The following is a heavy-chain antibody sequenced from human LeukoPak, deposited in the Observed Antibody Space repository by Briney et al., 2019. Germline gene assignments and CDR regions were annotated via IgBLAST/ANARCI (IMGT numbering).Heavy chain of an antibody. V-gene: IGHV1-2*02. J-gene: IGHJ4*02. Sequence: ASVKVSCKASGYTFTGYYMHWVRQAPGQGLEWMGWINPTSGGTNYAQKFQGRVTMTRDTSISTAYMELSRLRSDDTAVYYCARGRHQGYCGGDCDSPYFDYWGQGTLVTVSS. CDR2: INPTSGGT. D-gene: IGHD2-21*01. CDR3: ARGRHQGYCGGDCDSPYFDY. CDR1: GYTFTGYY.